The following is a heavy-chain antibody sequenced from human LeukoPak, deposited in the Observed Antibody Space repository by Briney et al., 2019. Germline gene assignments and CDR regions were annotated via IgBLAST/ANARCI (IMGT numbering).Heavy chain of an antibody. V-gene: IGHV3-53*01. CDR3: ASGVRAGRAFDI. J-gene: IGHJ3*02. Sequence: GGSLRLSCAASGFTVSDTYMTWVRQAPGKGLEWVSVIYSGGDTYYVDSVKGRFTISRDNAKNTLYVQMNSLTGEDTAVYYCASGVRAGRAFDILGQGTMVTVSS. CDR2: IYSGGDT. CDR1: GFTVSDTY. D-gene: IGHD1-26*01.